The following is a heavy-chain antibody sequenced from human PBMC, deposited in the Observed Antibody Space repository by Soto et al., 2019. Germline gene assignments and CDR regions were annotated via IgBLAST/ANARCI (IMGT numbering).Heavy chain of an antibody. Sequence: QVQLQESGPGLVKPSQTLSLTCTVSGGSISSGGYYWSWIRQHPGKGLEWIGYIYYSGSTYYNPSLKSRDTISVDTSKNQFSLKLSSVTAADTAVYYCARSDRYFDWREGWCFDYWGQGTLVTVSS. CDR2: IYYSGST. D-gene: IGHD3-9*01. V-gene: IGHV4-31*03. J-gene: IGHJ4*02. CDR3: ARSDRYFDWREGWCFDY. CDR1: GGSISSGGYY.